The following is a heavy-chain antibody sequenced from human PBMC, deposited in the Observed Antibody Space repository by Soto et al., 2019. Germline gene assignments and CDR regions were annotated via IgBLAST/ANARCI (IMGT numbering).Heavy chain of an antibody. D-gene: IGHD6-19*01. CDR1: GDTFTTYY. Sequence: QVQLVQSGAEVKKPGTSVKISCKTSGDTFTTYYLQWVRQAPGRGLEWMGIINPDNGSTNYAQKLRGRVTMTRDTSTSTVYMDLTSLRSEDTAVYFCARGLGVGSGLRSQHWGQGTLVTVSS. CDR3: ARGLGVGSGLRSQH. V-gene: IGHV1-46*04. J-gene: IGHJ1*01. CDR2: INPDNGST.